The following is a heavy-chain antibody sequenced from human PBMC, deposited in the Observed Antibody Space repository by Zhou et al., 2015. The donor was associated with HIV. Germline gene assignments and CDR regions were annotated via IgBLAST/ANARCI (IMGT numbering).Heavy chain of an antibody. V-gene: IGHV1-46*01. Sequence: QVQLVQSGAEVKKPGASVKVSCKASGYTFTSYYMHWVRQAPGQGLEWMGIINPSGGSTSYAQKFQGRVTMTRDTSTSTVYMELSSLRSEDTAVYYCARDPRYCSSTSCDPFDYWGQGNPWYHRLL. J-gene: IGHJ4*02. D-gene: IGHD2-2*01. CDR2: INPSGGST. CDR3: ARDPRYCSSTSCDPFDY. CDR1: GYTFTSYY.